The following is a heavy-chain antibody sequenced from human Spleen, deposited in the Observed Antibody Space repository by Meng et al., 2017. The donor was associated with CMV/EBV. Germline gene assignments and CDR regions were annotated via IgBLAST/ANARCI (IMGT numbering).Heavy chain of an antibody. J-gene: IGHJ6*02. V-gene: IGHV1-2*02. D-gene: IGHD2-2*01. Sequence: ASVKVSCKTSGYPFIGYYIHWVRQAPGQGLEWMGWINPYSGGKNFAQQFQGRVTMTGDTSITTAYMQLSSLRSDDTATYFCARERYLEPAASPDYVYFGMDVWGQGTTVTVSS. CDR2: INPYSGGK. CDR1: GYPFIGYY. CDR3: ARERYLEPAASPDYVYFGMDV.